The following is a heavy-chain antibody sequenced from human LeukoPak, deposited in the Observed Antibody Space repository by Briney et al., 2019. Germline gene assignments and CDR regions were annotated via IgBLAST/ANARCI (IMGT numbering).Heavy chain of an antibody. D-gene: IGHD6-6*01. CDR2: TRNKANGYTT. J-gene: IGHJ4*02. CDR1: GFTFSSYA. CDR3: TRVYSSSWSGSYFDY. Sequence: GGSLGLSCAASGFTFSSYAMSWVRQAPGKGLEWVGRTRNKANGYTTEYAASVKGRFTISRDDSKSSLYLQMNSLKTEDTSIYYCTRVYSSSWSGSYFDYWGQGTLVTVSS. V-gene: IGHV3-72*01.